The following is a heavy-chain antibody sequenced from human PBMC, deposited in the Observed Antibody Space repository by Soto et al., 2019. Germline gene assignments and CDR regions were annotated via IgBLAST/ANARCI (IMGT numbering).Heavy chain of an antibody. J-gene: IGHJ4*02. CDR3: AKEARPYGGYDRFDY. CDR1: GFTFSSYG. D-gene: IGHD5-12*01. Sequence: QVQLVESGGGVVQPGRSLRLSCAASGFTFSSYGMHWVRQAPGKGLEWVAIISYDGSDKYYADSVKGRFTISRDNSKNTLYLQMNSLRAEDTAVYYCAKEARPYGGYDRFDYWGQGALVTVSS. V-gene: IGHV3-30*18. CDR2: ISYDGSDK.